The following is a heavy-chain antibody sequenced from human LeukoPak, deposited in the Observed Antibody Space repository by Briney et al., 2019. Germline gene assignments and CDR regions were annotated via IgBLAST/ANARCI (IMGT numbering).Heavy chain of an antibody. D-gene: IGHD5-24*01. J-gene: IGHJ4*02. V-gene: IGHV1-18*01. CDR2: ISAYNGNT. Sequence: GASVKVSCKASGYTFTSYGISWVRQAPGQGLEWMGWISAYNGNTNYAQKLQGRVTMTTDTSTSTAYMELRSLRSDDTAVCYCARDDEGGLMATKSLDYWGQGTLVTVSS. CDR1: GYTFTSYG. CDR3: ARDDEGGLMATKSLDY.